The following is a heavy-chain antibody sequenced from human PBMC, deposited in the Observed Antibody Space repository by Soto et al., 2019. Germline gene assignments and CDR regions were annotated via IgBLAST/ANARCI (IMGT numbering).Heavy chain of an antibody. CDR2: VTVTGETT. CDR1: GFNFNNFA. Sequence: EVQLLESGGGLVQPGGSLRLSCAASGFNFNNFAFNWVRQAPGRGLEWVSTVTVTGETTYYADSVRGRFTISRDNSRSTLFLQMNSLRAAATALYYCAMSGLYYPAWYPYSYYVDVWGKGTPVTVSS. J-gene: IGHJ6*03. D-gene: IGHD2-8*01. V-gene: IGHV3-23*01. CDR3: AMSGLYYPAWYPYSYYVDV.